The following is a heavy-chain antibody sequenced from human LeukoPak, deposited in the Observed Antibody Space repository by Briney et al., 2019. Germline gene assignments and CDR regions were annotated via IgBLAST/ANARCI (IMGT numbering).Heavy chain of an antibody. CDR1: GYSFTSYW. Sequence: GESLKISCKGSGYSFTSYWIGWVRQMPGKGLEWMGTIYPGDSDTRYSPSFQGQVTISADKSISTAYLQWSSLKASDTAMYYCARLGYSGYDYRNNWFDPWGQGTLVTVSS. CDR3: ARLGYSGYDYRNNWFDP. CDR2: IYPGDSDT. V-gene: IGHV5-51*01. D-gene: IGHD5-12*01. J-gene: IGHJ5*02.